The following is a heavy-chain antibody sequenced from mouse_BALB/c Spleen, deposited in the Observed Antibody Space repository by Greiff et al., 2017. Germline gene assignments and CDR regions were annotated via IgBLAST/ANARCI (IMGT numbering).Heavy chain of an antibody. CDR1: GFSLTSYG. CDR2: IWAGGST. V-gene: IGHV2-9*02. Sequence: VQLQESGPGLVAPSQSLSNTCTVSGFSLTSYGVHWVRQPPGKGLEWLGVIWAGGSTNYNSALMSRLSISKDNSKSQVFLKMNSLQTDDTAMYYCARGGNFTYYYAMDYWGQGTSVTVSS. J-gene: IGHJ4*01. CDR3: ARGGNFTYYYAMDY. D-gene: IGHD2-1*01.